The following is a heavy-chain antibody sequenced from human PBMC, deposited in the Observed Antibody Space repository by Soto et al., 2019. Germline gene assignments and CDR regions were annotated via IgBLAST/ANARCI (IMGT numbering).Heavy chain of an antibody. Sequence: ASVKVSCKASGYTFTSYGISWVRQAPGQGLEWMGGFDPEDGETIYAQKFQGRVTMTEDTSTDTAYMELSSLRSEDTAVYYCATPPPYYYDSSGYLGYWGQGTLVTVSS. D-gene: IGHD3-22*01. J-gene: IGHJ4*02. CDR2: FDPEDGET. V-gene: IGHV1-24*01. CDR3: ATPPPYYYDSSGYLGY. CDR1: GYTFTSYG.